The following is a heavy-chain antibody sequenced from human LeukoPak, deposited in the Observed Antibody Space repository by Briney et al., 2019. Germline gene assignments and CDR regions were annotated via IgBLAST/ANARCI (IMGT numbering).Heavy chain of an antibody. CDR3: AREFGHDRWYFDY. J-gene: IGHJ4*02. V-gene: IGHV3-30*03. CDR2: ISADGRIQ. Sequence: GGSLRLSCAVSGFTFSTYSILWVRQAPGKGLEWVTVISADGRIQYYSDSVKGRFTISRDNSLNTLHLQMNNLRAGDTAVYYCAREFGHDRWYFDYWGQGALVTVSS. CDR1: GFTFSTYS. D-gene: IGHD5-12*01.